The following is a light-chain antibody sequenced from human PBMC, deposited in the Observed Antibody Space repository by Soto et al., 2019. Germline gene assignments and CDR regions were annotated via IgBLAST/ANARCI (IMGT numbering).Light chain of an antibody. CDR1: QVSRTS. V-gene: IGKV1-9*01. J-gene: IGKJ5*01. CDR3: QQLFDYPIT. CDR2: PAS. Sequence: DIHLTQSPSFLSPSIGQSLTITCRAGQVSRTSLAWYQVKPGKAPKLLIYPASTLESGVPSRFSATVSGTEFSLTITSLQPEDFETYYCQQLFDYPITFGQGTRLEIK.